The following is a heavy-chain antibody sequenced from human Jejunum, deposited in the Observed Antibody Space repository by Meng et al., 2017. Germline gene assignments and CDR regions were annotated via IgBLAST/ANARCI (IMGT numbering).Heavy chain of an antibody. CDR2: IDHTGST. Sequence: VYLRRARKGLVKRSGTLSLTCAVSGGSYSVSNWWSWVRQPPGKGLEWIAEIDHTGSTNYNTSLKSRVTMSLAKSKNQFFLDLTSVTAADTAVYYCARDLLGPAIAASGYFDPWGQGTLVTVSS. D-gene: IGHD5-12*01. V-gene: IGHV4-4*02. J-gene: IGHJ5*02. CDR3: ARDLLGPAIAASGYFDP. CDR1: GGSYSVSNW.